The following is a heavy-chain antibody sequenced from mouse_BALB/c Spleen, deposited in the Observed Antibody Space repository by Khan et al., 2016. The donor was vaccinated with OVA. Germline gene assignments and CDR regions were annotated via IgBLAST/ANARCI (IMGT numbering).Heavy chain of an antibody. CDR3: ARVGYNGTMDY. V-gene: IGHV9-3-1*01. CDR2: INTYTGEP. J-gene: IGHJ4*01. D-gene: IGHD2-14*01. CDR1: GYTFRSYG. Sequence: QIQLVQSGPELKKPGETVKISCKASGYTFRSYGMNWVKQAPGKGLKWMGWINTYTGEPTYAADFKGRFAFSLETSASTAYLQINNLKNEDTATYFCARVGYNGTMDYWGQGTSVTVSS.